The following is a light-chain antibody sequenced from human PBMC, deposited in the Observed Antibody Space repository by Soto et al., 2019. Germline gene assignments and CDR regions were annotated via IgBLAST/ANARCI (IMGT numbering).Light chain of an antibody. J-gene: IGKJ4*01. V-gene: IGKV3-11*01. CDR2: DAS. Sequence: EIVLTQSPATLSLSPGERATLSCRASQSISSNLAWYQQQPGQAPRLLMYDASNRATGIPARFSGSGSGTDFTFTISSLEPEDFAVYYCQQRPNWPLTFGGGTKVEIK. CDR3: QQRPNWPLT. CDR1: QSISSN.